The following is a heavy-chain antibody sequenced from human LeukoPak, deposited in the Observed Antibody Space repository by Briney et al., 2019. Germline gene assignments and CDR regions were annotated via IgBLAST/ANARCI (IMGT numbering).Heavy chain of an antibody. J-gene: IGHJ4*02. CDR1: GYSFSNYW. Sequence: GESLKISCEGSGYSFSNYWIGWVRQMPGKGLEWMGIIYPGDSDTRYSPSFQGQVTISADKSISTAYLQWSSLKASDTAMYYCARPPQPVAGTDLDYWGQGTLVTVSS. CDR3: ARPPQPVAGTDLDY. V-gene: IGHV5-51*01. D-gene: IGHD6-19*01. CDR2: IYPGDSDT.